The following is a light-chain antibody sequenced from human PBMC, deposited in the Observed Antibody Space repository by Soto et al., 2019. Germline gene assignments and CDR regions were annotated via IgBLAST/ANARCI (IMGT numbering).Light chain of an antibody. J-gene: IGKJ1*01. Sequence: DIQMTQSPSTLTGSVGDRVTITCRASQGISSWLAWYQQKPGRAPKLLSFDASSLESGVPSRFSGNGSGTEFTLTISGLQPDDFASYYCQQYNSYSGMFGQGTKVDI. CDR2: DAS. V-gene: IGKV1-5*01. CDR1: QGISSW. CDR3: QQYNSYSGM.